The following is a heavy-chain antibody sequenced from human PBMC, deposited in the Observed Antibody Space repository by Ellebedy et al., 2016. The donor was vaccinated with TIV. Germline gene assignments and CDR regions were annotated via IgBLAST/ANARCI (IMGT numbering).Heavy chain of an antibody. J-gene: IGHJ4*02. V-gene: IGHV4-34*01. Sequence: SETLSLTCAVYGGSFSGYYWSWIRQPPGKGLEWIGEINHSGSTNYNPSLKSRVTISVDTSKNQFPLKLSSVTAADTAVYYCARTIAAAGSDYWGQGTLVTVSS. CDR2: INHSGST. CDR3: ARTIAAAGSDY. D-gene: IGHD6-13*01. CDR1: GGSFSGYY.